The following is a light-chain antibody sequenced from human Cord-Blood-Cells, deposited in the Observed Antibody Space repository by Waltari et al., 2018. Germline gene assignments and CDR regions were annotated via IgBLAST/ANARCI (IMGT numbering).Light chain of an antibody. CDR3: QQYYSTPIT. CDR2: WAS. J-gene: IGKJ5*01. CDR1: QSVLYSSNDKNY. V-gene: IGKV4-1*01. Sequence: DIVMTQSPDSLAVSLGERATINCKSSQSVLYSSNDKNYLAWYQQKPGQPPKLLIYWASTRESGVPDRFSGSGSGTDFTLTISSLQAEDVAVYYGQQYYSTPITFGQGTRLE.